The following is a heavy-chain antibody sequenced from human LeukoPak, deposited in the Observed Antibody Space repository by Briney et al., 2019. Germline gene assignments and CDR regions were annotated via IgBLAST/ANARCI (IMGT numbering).Heavy chain of an antibody. D-gene: IGHD5-18*01. CDR2: IYYSGST. Sequence: TLSLTCTVSGGSISSGGYYWSWIRQHPGKGLEWIGYIYYSGSTYYNPSLKSRVTISVDTSKNQFSLKLSSVTAADTAVYYCARVPTGIQLWPRGFDPWGQGTLVTVSS. CDR1: GGSISSGGYY. J-gene: IGHJ5*02. CDR3: ARVPTGIQLWPRGFDP. V-gene: IGHV4-31*03.